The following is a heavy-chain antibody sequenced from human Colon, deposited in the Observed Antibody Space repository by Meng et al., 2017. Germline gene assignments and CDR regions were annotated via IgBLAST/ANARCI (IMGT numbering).Heavy chain of an antibody. CDR3: ARDPLAVGPTDRGLDS. Sequence: QVQLQESGPRLVKPSQTLSLTCTVSGDSVSSNSYYWTWIRQHPGTGLEWIGYIYSGGISHYNPSLKSRITMSIDTSKNQFSLQLTSVTAADTAIYYCARDPLAVGPTDRGLDSWSQGTLVTVSS. J-gene: IGHJ4*02. D-gene: IGHD1-26*01. CDR1: GDSVSSNSYY. V-gene: IGHV4-31*03. CDR2: IYSGGIS.